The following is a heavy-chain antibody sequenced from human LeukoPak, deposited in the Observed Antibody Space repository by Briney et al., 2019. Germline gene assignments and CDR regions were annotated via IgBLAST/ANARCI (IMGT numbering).Heavy chain of an antibody. Sequence: SETLSLTCTVSGGSINSYYWSWIRQPAGKGLEWIGRMYSSGSTNYNPSLESRVSMSVDTSKNQFSLKLTSVTAVDTAVYYCARGGKATVVTMWGQGILVTVSS. V-gene: IGHV4-4*07. CDR1: GGSINSYY. J-gene: IGHJ4*02. CDR2: MYSSGST. D-gene: IGHD4-23*01. CDR3: ARGGKATVVTM.